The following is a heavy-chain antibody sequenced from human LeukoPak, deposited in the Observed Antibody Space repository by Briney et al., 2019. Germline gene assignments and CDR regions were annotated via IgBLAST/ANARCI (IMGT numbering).Heavy chain of an antibody. V-gene: IGHV1-18*01. CDR2: ISAHTGNT. CDR3: ARYRLSDSPINWFDP. J-gene: IGHJ5*02. CDR1: GYTFSDFG. Sequence: GASVKVSCKASGYTFSDFGITWVRQAPGKGLEWMGWISAHTGNTDYAQKLQDRVTMTTDTSTNTAYMELGSLTSDDTAVYYCARYRLSDSPINWFDPWGQGTLVTVSS. D-gene: IGHD3-22*01.